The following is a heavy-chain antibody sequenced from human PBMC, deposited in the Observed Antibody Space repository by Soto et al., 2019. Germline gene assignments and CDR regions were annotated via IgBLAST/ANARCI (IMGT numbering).Heavy chain of an antibody. V-gene: IGHV3-30*18. D-gene: IGHD2-2*01. CDR3: AKDRDAVGPAWDVDD. CDR1: GFTFSSDG. CDR2: ISYDENNK. Sequence: QIQLVESGGGVVQPGRSLRLSCAASGFTFSSDGMHWVRQAPGKGLEWVAVISYDENNKKYADSVKGRFTISRDNSNNMQYLQMNSLRTEDTSVYFCAKDRDAVGPAWDVDDWGQGTLVTVSS. J-gene: IGHJ4*02.